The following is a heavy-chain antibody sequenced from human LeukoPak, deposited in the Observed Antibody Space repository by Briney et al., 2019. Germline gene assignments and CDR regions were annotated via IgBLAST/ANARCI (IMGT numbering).Heavy chain of an antibody. CDR3: AKTRPLDSSSWSHGDY. Sequence: PSGGSLRLSCAASGFTFSSSAMSWVRQAPGKGLEWVSAISNNGGYTYYADSVQGRFTISRDNSKNTLYLQMNSLRAEDTAVYYCAKTRPLDSSSWSHGDYWGQGTLVTVSS. V-gene: IGHV3-23*01. CDR1: GFTFSSSA. J-gene: IGHJ4*02. CDR2: ISNNGGYT. D-gene: IGHD6-13*01.